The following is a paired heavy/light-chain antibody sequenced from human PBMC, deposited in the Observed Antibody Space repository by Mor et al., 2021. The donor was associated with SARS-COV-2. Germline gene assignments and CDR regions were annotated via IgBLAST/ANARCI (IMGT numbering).Light chain of an antibody. CDR3: QQSYSAPLT. V-gene: IGKV4-1*01. CDR1: QSVLKSSNNKNY. CDR2: WAS. Sequence: DIVMTQSPDSLAVSLGERATINCKSSQSVLKSSNNKNYLAWYQQKPGQPPKLLTYWASTRESGVPDRFSGSGSGTDFTLTISSLQAEDVAVYYCQQSYSAPLTFGGGTKVEIK. J-gene: IGKJ4*01.
Heavy chain of an antibody. V-gene: IGHV3-7*04. J-gene: IGHJ4*02. CDR3: VRAKGWYFDY. Sequence: EVQLVESGGGLVQPGGSLRLSCADSGFTFSSSWMHWGRQAPGKGLEWVATIKEDGSEKYYVDSVKGRFTISRDNAKNSLYLQMSSLRAEDTAVYYCVRAKGWYFDYWGQGTLVTVSS. CDR2: IKEDGSEK. CDR1: GFTFSSSW.